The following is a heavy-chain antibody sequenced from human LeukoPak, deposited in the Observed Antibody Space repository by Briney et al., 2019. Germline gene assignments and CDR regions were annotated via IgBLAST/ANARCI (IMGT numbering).Heavy chain of an antibody. CDR3: ARDRREPTGDY. V-gene: IGHV3-66*01. CDR2: IYSGGST. D-gene: IGHD1-26*01. CDR1: GFTVSSNY. J-gene: IGHJ4*02. Sequence: PGGSLRLSCAASGFTVSSNYMSWVRQAPGKGLEWVSVIYSGGSTYYADSVKGRFTISRDNSKNTLYLQMNSLRAEDTAVYYCARDRREPTGDYWGQGTLVTVSS.